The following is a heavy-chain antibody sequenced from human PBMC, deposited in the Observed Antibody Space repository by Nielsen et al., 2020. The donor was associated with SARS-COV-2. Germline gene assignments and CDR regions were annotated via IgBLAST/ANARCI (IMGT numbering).Heavy chain of an antibody. CDR2: ISWNSGSI. D-gene: IGHD3-22*01. CDR1: GFTFDDYA. Sequence: GGSLRLSCAASGFTFDDYAMHWVRQAPGKGLEWVSGISWNSGSIGYADSVKGRFTISRDNAKNSLYLQMNSLRAEDTAVYYCARDGDSSGYYSYYYYYGMDVWGQGTTVTVSS. V-gene: IGHV3-9*01. J-gene: IGHJ6*02. CDR3: ARDGDSSGYYSYYYYYGMDV.